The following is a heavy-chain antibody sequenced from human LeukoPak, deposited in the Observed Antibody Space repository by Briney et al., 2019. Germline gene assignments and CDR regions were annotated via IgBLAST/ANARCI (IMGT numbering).Heavy chain of an antibody. CDR1: GGSFSGYY. D-gene: IGHD2-2*01. J-gene: IGHJ6*03. CDR2: INHSGST. CDR3: ARGGWGVVVPAALRYPHYCMDV. V-gene: IGHV4-34*01. Sequence: SETLSLTCAVYGGSFSGYYWSWIRQPPGKGLEWIGEINHSGSTNYNPSLKSRVTISVDTSKNQFSLKLSSVTAADTAVYYCARGGWGVVVPAALRYPHYCMDVWGKGTTVTVSS.